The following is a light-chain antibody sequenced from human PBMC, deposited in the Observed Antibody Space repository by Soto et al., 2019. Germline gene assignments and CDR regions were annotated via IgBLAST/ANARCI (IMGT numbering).Light chain of an antibody. V-gene: IGLV1-51*01. CDR3: GTWDSSLSAEDV. J-gene: IGLJ1*01. Sequence: QSVLTQPPSVSAAPGQKVTISCSGSSSNIGNNYVSWYQQLPGTAPKLLIYDNNKRPSGIPDRFSGSKSGTSATLGITGLQTGDEADYYCGTWDSSLSAEDVFGTRTKVTVL. CDR2: DNN. CDR1: SSNIGNNY.